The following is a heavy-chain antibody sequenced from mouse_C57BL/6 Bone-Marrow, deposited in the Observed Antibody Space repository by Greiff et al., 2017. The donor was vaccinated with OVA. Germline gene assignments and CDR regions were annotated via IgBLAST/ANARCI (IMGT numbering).Heavy chain of an antibody. CDR1: GYTFTSYW. D-gene: IGHD1-3*01. CDR3: ARELNYFDD. J-gene: IGHJ2*01. Sequence: VQLQQPGAELVMPGASVKLSCKASGYTFTSYWMHWVKQRPGQGLEWIGEIDPSDSYTNYNQQFKGKSTMTVDKSSSTSYLQLSSLTSEDTAVYYCARELNYFDDWGQGTTLTVSS. V-gene: IGHV1-69*01. CDR2: IDPSDSYT.